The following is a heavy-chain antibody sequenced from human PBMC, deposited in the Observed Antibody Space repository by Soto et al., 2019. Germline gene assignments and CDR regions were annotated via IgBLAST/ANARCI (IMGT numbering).Heavy chain of an antibody. CDR1: GGSIRRSDSY. CDR3: ARETHDYSNYGAGDAFDI. D-gene: IGHD4-4*01. CDR2: IYYSGST. V-gene: IGHV4-31*03. J-gene: IGHJ3*02. Sequence: SETLSLTCSVSGGSIRRSDSYWTWVRQGPGKGLEWTGYIYYSGSTYYNPSLKSRVTISVDTSKNQFSLKLSSVTAADTAVYYCARETHDYSNYGAGDAFDIWGQGTMVTVSS.